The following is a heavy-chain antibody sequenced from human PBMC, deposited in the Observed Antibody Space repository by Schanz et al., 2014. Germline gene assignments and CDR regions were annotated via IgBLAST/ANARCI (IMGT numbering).Heavy chain of an antibody. Sequence: QVQLVESGGGVVQPGRSLRLSCAASGFTFSSYGMHWVRQAPGQGLEWVAVIWYDGSNKYYADSVKGRFTISRDNSKSARDLQMNSLRAEDTGGYYGAKGGPGGSGSYSADGGMDVWGQGTTVTV. CDR3: AKGGPGGSGSYSADGGMDV. J-gene: IGHJ6*02. CDR1: GFTFSSYG. D-gene: IGHD3-10*01. CDR2: IWYDGSNK. V-gene: IGHV3-33*06.